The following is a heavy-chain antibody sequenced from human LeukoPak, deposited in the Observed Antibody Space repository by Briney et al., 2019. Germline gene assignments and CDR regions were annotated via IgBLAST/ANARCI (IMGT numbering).Heavy chain of an antibody. CDR3: ARDQRSLFDV. D-gene: IGHD1-26*01. Sequence: SSETLSLTCSVSDGSINSDTYYWGWIRQPPGKGLEWIASIYSGGNTFYNPSLKSRVTISIDTSKKQFSLKLTSVTGADTAVYYCARDQRSLFDVWGQGSLVTVSS. CDR1: DGSINSDTYY. V-gene: IGHV4-39*07. J-gene: IGHJ4*02. CDR2: IYSGGNT.